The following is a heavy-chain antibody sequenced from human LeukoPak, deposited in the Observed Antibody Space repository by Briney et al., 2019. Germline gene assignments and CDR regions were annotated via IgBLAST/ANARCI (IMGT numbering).Heavy chain of an antibody. CDR1: GFTFDDYA. CDR2: ISWNSGSI. CDR3: AKDEFVASDFTGAFDI. J-gene: IGHJ3*02. Sequence: GRSLRLSWAASGFTFDDYAMHWVRQAPGKGLEWVSGISWNSGSIGYADSVKGRFTISRDNAKNSLYLQMNSLRAEDMALYYCAKDEFVASDFTGAFDIWGQGTMVTVSS. D-gene: IGHD2-8*02. V-gene: IGHV3-9*03.